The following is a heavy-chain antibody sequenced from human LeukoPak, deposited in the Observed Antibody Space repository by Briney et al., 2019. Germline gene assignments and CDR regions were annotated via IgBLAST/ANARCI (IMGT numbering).Heavy chain of an antibody. CDR2: IYSGGTT. Sequence: PGGSLRLSCAASGITVSSNCMSWVRQAPGKGLEWVSVIYSGGTTYYADSVKGRFTISRDNSNNTLYLQMNSLRAEDTAVYYCARGPVTRFEIWGQGTMVTVSS. CDR3: ARGPVTRFEI. D-gene: IGHD4-17*01. CDR1: GITVSSNC. V-gene: IGHV3-66*01. J-gene: IGHJ3*02.